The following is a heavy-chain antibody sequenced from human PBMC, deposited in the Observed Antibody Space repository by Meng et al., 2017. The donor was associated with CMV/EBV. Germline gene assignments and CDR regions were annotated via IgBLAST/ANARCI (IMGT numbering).Heavy chain of an antibody. V-gene: IGHV1-2*02. Sequence: ASVKVSCKASGYTLTGYYMHWVRQAPGQGLEWMGWINPNSGGTNYAQKFQGRVTMTRDTSISTAYMELSRLRSDDTAVYYCAREGVVVVPAALTSGDAFDIWGQGTMVTVSS. CDR3: AREGVVVVPAALTSGDAFDI. D-gene: IGHD2-2*01. J-gene: IGHJ3*02. CDR2: INPNSGGT. CDR1: GYTLTGYY.